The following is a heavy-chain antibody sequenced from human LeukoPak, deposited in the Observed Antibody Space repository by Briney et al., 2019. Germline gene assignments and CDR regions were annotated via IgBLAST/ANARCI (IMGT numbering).Heavy chain of an antibody. J-gene: IGHJ4*02. Sequence: SETLSLTCTVSGDSIRIYHWTWIRQSPGRRLEWIGYVYYDGTTRYNPSLKSRVTISLDTSNNQFSLKLSSVTAADTAIYYCATYTRHCSGGTCYSIDYWGQGTLVTVSS. CDR3: ATYTRHCSGGTCYSIDY. CDR2: VYYDGTT. D-gene: IGHD2-15*01. V-gene: IGHV4-59*08. CDR1: GDSIRIYH.